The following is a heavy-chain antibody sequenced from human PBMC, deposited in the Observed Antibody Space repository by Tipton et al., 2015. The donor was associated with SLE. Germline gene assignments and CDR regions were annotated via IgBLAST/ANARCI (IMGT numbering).Heavy chain of an antibody. CDR2: IYYSGST. CDR1: GGSISSSSHY. CDR3: ARRLRPFSSSSTDTDY. Sequence: TLSLTCSASGGSISSSSHYWAWIRQPPGKGLEWIGSIYYSGSTYYNPSLKSRVTISVDRSKNQFSLRLSSVTATDTAVYYCARRLRPFSSSSTDTDYWGQGTLVTVSS. J-gene: IGHJ4*02. D-gene: IGHD6-6*01. V-gene: IGHV4-39*01.